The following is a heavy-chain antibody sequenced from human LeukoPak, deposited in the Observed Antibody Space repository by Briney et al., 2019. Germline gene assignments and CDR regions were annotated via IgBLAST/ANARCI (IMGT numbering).Heavy chain of an antibody. CDR2: ISADGGST. J-gene: IGHJ4*02. CDR3: AKESGKFDY. CDR1: GLNFDDSA. Sequence: SGGSLRLSCVASGLNFDDSAMHWVRQAPGKGLEWVSLISADGGSTFSADSVKGRFSISRDNNKNSLYLQMNSLRSEDTAMYYCAKESGKFDYWGQGTLVAVSS. V-gene: IGHV3-43*02.